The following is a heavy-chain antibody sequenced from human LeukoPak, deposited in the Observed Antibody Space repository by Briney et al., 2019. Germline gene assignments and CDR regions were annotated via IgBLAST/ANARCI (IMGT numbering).Heavy chain of an antibody. CDR2: ISPRGGGT. J-gene: IGHJ4*02. D-gene: IGHD7-27*01. CDR1: GFIFRNYG. Sequence: GGSLRLSCAASGFIFRNYGMNWVRQAPGKGLEWLSGISPRGGGTYYADSVKGRFTISRDDSKNTLSLQMNSLRVEDTAVYYCGRGLAWGAFDYWGQGTLVTVSS. V-gene: IGHV3-23*01. CDR3: GRGLAWGAFDY.